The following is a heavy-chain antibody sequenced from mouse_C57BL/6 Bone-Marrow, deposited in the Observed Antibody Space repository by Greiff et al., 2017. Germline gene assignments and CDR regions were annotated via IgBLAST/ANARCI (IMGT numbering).Heavy chain of an antibody. CDR3: ARPTIVTSYYAMDY. V-gene: IGHV2-2*01. J-gene: IGHJ4*01. CDR2: IWSGGST. CDR1: GFSLTSYG. Sequence: VQLKESGPGLVQPSQSLSITCTVSGFSLTSYGVHWVRQSPGKGLEWLGVIWSGGSTDYNAAFISRLSISKDNSKSQVFFKMNSLQADDTAIYYCARPTIVTSYYAMDYWGQGTSVTVSS. D-gene: IGHD2-5*01.